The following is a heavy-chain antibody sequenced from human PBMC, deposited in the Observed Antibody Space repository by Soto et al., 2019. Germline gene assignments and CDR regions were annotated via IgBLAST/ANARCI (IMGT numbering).Heavy chain of an antibody. CDR1: GFTFSDYY. D-gene: IGHD7-27*01. Sequence: QVQLVESGGGLVKPGGSLRLSCAASGFTFSDYYMSWIRQAPGKGLEWVSYISSSGSTIYYADSVKGRFTTARNNAKNSLYLQMNSQRAEATAVYYCAIGGNWGSGYAFAIWGHGTTVTVSS. J-gene: IGHJ3*02. CDR2: ISSSGSTI. V-gene: IGHV3-11*01. CDR3: AIGGNWGSGYAFAI.